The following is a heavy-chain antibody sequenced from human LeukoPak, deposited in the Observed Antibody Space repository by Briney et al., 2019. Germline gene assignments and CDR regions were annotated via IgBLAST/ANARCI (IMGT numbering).Heavy chain of an antibody. CDR2: ISSGSSTI. CDR1: GFTFSSYS. V-gene: IGHV3-48*04. Sequence: GGSLRLSCAASGFTFSSYSMNWVRQAPGKGLEWVSYISSGSSTIYYADSVKGRFTISRDNAKNSLYLQMNSLRAEDTAVYYCARDLGFGGVYDVHYDSSGWYFDLWGRGTLVTVSS. D-gene: IGHD3-22*01. J-gene: IGHJ2*01. CDR3: ARDLGFGGVYDVHYDSSGWYFDL.